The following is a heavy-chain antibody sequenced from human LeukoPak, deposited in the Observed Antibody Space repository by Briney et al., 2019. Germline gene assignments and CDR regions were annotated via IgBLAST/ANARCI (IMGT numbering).Heavy chain of an antibody. Sequence: SETLSLTCVVPGGSLSSSSYYWGWIRQPPGKGLEWIGSIYYSGSTYYNPSLKSRVTISVDTSKNQFSRKLSSVTAADTAVYYCSSNYYFDYWGQGTLVTVSS. CDR2: IYYSGST. V-gene: IGHV4-39*01. D-gene: IGHD1-20*01. J-gene: IGHJ4*02. CDR1: GGSLSSSSYY. CDR3: SSNYYFDY.